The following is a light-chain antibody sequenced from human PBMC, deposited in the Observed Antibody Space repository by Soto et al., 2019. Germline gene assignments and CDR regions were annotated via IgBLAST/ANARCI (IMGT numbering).Light chain of an antibody. J-gene: IGLJ3*02. CDR1: SGHSSYA. CDR2: LNSDGSH. CDR3: QTWGTGIRWV. V-gene: IGLV4-69*01. Sequence: QSVLTQSPSASASLGASVKLTCTLSSGHSSYAIAWHQQQPEKGPRYLMKLNSDGSHSKGDGIPDRFLGASSWAERYLTISRLQSDDEADYYCQTWGTGIRWVFGGGTKLTVL.